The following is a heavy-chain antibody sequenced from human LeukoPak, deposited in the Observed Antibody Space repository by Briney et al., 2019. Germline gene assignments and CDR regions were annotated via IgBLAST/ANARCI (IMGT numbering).Heavy chain of an antibody. D-gene: IGHD3-10*01. CDR3: SRQESWFDP. Sequence: GASVKVSCKASGYTFTVYYMHWVREAPGQGIGWMGWINLNSGGTNYAQKFQGRVTMTRDTSISTAYTELNRLRSHGTAVYYCSRQESWFDPWGQGTLVTVSS. CDR2: INLNSGGT. CDR1: GYTFTVYY. V-gene: IGHV1-2*02. J-gene: IGHJ5*02.